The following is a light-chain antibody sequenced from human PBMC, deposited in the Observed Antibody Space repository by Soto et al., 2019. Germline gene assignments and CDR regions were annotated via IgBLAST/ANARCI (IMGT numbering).Light chain of an antibody. CDR2: EVS. V-gene: IGLV2-14*03. Sequence: SAPAQPSSLSGSPGQSIAISCPGTSNDVGAYDFVSWYQQHPDKAPKLLIYEVSNRPSGVSDRFSGSKSVNTATLTISGLQAEDEADYYCSSHTTSNTRVFGTGTKVT. CDR1: SNDVGAYDF. CDR3: SSHTTSNTRV. J-gene: IGLJ1*01.